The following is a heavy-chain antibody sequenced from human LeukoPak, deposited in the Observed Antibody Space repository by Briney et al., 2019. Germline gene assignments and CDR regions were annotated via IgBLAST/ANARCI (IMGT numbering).Heavy chain of an antibody. CDR1: GGSISSSSYD. CDR3: ASSYSSGWYVFDY. CDR2: IYYSGST. V-gene: IGHV4-39*01. D-gene: IGHD6-19*01. Sequence: SETLSLTCTVSGGSISSSSYDWGWIRQPPGKGLEWIGTIYYSGSTYYNPSLKSRVTISVDTSKNQFSLKLSSVTAADTAVYYCASSYSSGWYVFDYWGQGTLVTVSS. J-gene: IGHJ4*02.